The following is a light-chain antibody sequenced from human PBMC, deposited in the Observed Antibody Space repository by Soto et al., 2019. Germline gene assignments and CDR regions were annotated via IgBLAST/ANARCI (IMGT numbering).Light chain of an antibody. CDR3: LQDYNYPLT. Sequence: AITMTQSPSSLSPSVGDIVTITCRASQGIRNDLGWYQQKPGKAPKLLIYAASSLQSGVPSRFSGSGSGTDFTLTISSLQPEDFATYYCLQDYNYPLTFGGGTKVDI. CDR2: AAS. V-gene: IGKV1-6*02. CDR1: QGIRND. J-gene: IGKJ4*01.